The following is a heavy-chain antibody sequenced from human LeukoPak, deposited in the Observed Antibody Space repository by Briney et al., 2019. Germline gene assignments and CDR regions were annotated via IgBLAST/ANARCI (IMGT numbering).Heavy chain of an antibody. CDR1: GFTFSDYA. CDR2: LSGSGAGT. CDR3: ATPSITTVALFDY. V-gene: IGHV3-23*01. Sequence: GGSLRLSCAASGFTFSDYALGWVRQAPGRGLEWVATLSGSGAGTYYSDSVQGRFTISRDNSKRTLFLQMNSLRAEDTAVYYCATPSITTVALFDYWGQGTLVTVSS. J-gene: IGHJ4*02. D-gene: IGHD4-11*01.